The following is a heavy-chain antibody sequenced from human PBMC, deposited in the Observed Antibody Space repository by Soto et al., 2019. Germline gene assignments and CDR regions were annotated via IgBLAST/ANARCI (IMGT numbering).Heavy chain of an antibody. J-gene: IGHJ4*02. CDR2: ISSSSSYI. D-gene: IGHD3-22*01. V-gene: IGHV3-21*01. CDR3: AREFANTYYYDSSGLLDY. Sequence: GGSLRLSCAASGFTFSSYSMNWVRQAPGKGLEWVSSISSSSSYIYYADSVKGRFTISRDNAKNSLYLQMNSLRAEDTAVYYCAREFANTYYYDSSGLLDYWGQGTLVTVSS. CDR1: GFTFSSYS.